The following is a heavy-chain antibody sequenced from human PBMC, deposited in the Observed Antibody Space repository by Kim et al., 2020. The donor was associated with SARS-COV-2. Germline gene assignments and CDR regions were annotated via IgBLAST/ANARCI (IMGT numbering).Heavy chain of an antibody. CDR1: GFTFSSYA. Sequence: GGSLRLSCAASGFTFSSYAMSWVRQAPGKGLEWVSVICGSGGSTYYADSVKGRFTISRDNSKNTLYLQMNSLRAEDTAVYYCAKDRTIMSFGVAPTRYYYYGMDVWGQGTTVTVSS. D-gene: IGHD3-3*01. CDR2: ICGSGGST. J-gene: IGHJ6*02. CDR3: AKDRTIMSFGVAPTRYYYYGMDV. V-gene: IGHV3-23*01.